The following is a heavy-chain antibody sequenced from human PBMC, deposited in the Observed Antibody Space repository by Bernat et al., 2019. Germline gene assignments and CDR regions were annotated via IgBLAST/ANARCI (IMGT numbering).Heavy chain of an antibody. J-gene: IGHJ4*02. CDR3: AREWGWGITMVRGVISLFDY. D-gene: IGHD3-10*01. CDR1: GYTFTSYG. Sequence: QVQLVQSGAEVKKPGASVKVSCKASGYTFTSYGISWVRQAPGQGLEWMGWISAYNGNTNYAQKLQGRVTMTTDTSTSTAYMELRSLRSDDTAVYYCAREWGWGITMVRGVISLFDYWGQGTLVTVSS. CDR2: ISAYNGNT. V-gene: IGHV1-18*01.